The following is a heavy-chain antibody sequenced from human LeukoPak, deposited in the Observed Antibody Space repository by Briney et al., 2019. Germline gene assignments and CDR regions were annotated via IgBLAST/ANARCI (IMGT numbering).Heavy chain of an antibody. CDR3: AGGVRQERYFDWSELGGYYYMDV. CDR1: GGTFSTYA. D-gene: IGHD3-9*01. V-gene: IGHV1-69*13. CDR2: IIPIFGTA. Sequence: SVKVSCKAAGGTFSTYAISWVRQAPGQGLEGMGGIIPIFGTANYAQKFQGRVTITADESTSTAYMELSSLRSEDTAVYYCAGGVRQERYFDWSELGGYYYMDVWGKGTTVTVSS. J-gene: IGHJ6*03.